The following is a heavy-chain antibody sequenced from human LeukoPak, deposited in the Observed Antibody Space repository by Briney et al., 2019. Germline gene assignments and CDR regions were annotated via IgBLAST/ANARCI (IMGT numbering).Heavy chain of an antibody. CDR2: ISYDGSNK. J-gene: IGHJ4*02. CDR3: ARESEATGTTPLDY. V-gene: IGHV3-30-3*01. CDR1: GFTFSSYA. D-gene: IGHD1-1*01. Sequence: GGSLRLSCAASGFTFSSYAMHWVRQAPGKGLEWVAVISYDGSNKYYADSVKGRFTTSRDNSKNTLYLQMNSLRAEDTAVYYCARESEATGTTPLDYWGQGTLVTVSS.